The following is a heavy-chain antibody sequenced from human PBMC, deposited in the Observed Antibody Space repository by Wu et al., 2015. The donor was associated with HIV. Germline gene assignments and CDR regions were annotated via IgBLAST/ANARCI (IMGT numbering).Heavy chain of an antibody. Sequence: QVQPVQSGAEVKKPGASVKVSCKASGYSFTGYYIHWMRRAPGQGLEWMGWINPNSGDTNYEQNFQGRVNMTRDKSISTAYMELSRLKSDDMAVYYCARDTGRLASDIWGQGTIVTVSS. D-gene: IGHD6-19*01. V-gene: IGHV1-2*02. J-gene: IGHJ3*02. CDR2: INPNSGDT. CDR1: GYSFTGYY. CDR3: ARDTGRLASDI.